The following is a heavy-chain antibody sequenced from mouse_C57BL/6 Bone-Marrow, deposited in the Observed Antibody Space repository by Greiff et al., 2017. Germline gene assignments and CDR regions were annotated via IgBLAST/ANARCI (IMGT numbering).Heavy chain of an antibody. CDR3: SFYGNYDGYFDY. CDR1: GYTFTDYY. CDR2: INPYNGGT. V-gene: IGHV1-19*01. J-gene: IGHJ2*01. D-gene: IGHD2-10*01. Sequence: VQLQQSGPVLVKPGASVKMSCKASGYTFTDYYMNWVKQSHGKSLEWIGVINPYNGGTSYNQKFKGKATLTVDKSSSTAYIELNSLTSEDSAVYYCSFYGNYDGYFDYWGQGTTLTVSS.